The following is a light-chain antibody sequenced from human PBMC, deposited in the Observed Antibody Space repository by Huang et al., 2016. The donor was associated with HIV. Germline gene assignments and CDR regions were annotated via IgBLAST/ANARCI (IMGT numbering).Light chain of an antibody. CDR3: QQYYNWPWT. V-gene: IGKV3-15*01. CDR1: QYVGTS. CDR2: RLS. J-gene: IGKJ1*01. Sequence: EIVVTQSPATLSVSPGEGATLSCRASQYVGTSLAWYQQKPGQSPRLVIHRLSTRATGFPARFSGSGSRTEFTLTITSLQSEDCALYYCQQYYNWPWTFGLGTKVEI.